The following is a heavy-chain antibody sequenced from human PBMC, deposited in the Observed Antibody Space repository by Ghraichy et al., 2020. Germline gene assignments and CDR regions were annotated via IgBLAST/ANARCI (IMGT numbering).Heavy chain of an antibody. Sequence: GGSLRLSCAASGFTFSSYSMNWVRQAPGKGLEWVSSISSSSSYIYYADSVKGRFTISRDNAKNSLYLQMNSLRAEDTAVYYCARVSSPSDALDYWGQGTLVTVSS. CDR3: ARVSSPSDALDY. CDR2: ISSSSSYI. D-gene: IGHD6-6*01. V-gene: IGHV3-21*01. CDR1: GFTFSSYS. J-gene: IGHJ4*02.